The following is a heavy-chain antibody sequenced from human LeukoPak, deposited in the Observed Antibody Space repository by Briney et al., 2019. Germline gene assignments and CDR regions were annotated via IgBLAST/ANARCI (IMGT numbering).Heavy chain of an antibody. CDR1: GLTFSDYY. CDR3: AREIFGSGSYPDY. D-gene: IGHD3-10*01. Sequence: GGSLRLSCAASGLTFSDYYMSWIRQAPGKGLEWVSYISSSSSYTNYADSVKGRFTISRDNAKNSLYLQMNSLRAEDTAVYYCAREIFGSGSYPDYWGQGTLVTVSS. J-gene: IGHJ4*02. V-gene: IGHV3-11*06. CDR2: ISSSSSYT.